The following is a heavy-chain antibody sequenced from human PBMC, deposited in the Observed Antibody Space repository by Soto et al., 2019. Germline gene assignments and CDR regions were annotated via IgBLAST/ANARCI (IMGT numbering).Heavy chain of an antibody. D-gene: IGHD2-15*01. CDR3: ARESQQGSLIDY. Sequence: SVKVSCKASGCTFSSYAISWVRQAPGQGLEWMGGIIPIFGTANYAQKFQGRVTITADESTSTAYMELSSLRSEDTAVYYCARESQQGSLIDYWGQGTLVTVSS. J-gene: IGHJ4*02. CDR2: IIPIFGTA. V-gene: IGHV1-69*13. CDR1: GCTFSSYA.